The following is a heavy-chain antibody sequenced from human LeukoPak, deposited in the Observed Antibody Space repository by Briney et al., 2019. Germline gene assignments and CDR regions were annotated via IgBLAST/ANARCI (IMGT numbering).Heavy chain of an antibody. J-gene: IGHJ6*03. V-gene: IGHV7-4-1*02. CDR2: INTNTGNP. Sequence: EASVKVSCKASGYTFTGYYMHWVRQAPGQGLEWMGWINTNTGNPTYAQGFTGRFVFSLDTSVSTAYLQISSLKAEDTAVYYCARDQSSSWSHYYYMDVWGKGTTVTVSS. CDR3: ARDQSSSWSHYYYMDV. D-gene: IGHD6-13*01. CDR1: GYTFTGYY.